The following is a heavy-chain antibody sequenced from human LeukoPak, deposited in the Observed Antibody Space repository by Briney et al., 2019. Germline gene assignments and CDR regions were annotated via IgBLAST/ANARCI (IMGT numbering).Heavy chain of an antibody. CDR3: AKSGMGTVDY. V-gene: IGHV3-30*02. J-gene: IGHJ4*02. CDR1: GFTFTSYG. Sequence: GGSLRFSCAAAGFTFTSYGMHWVRQAPGKGLEWVAFIRYDGSNKYYADSVKGRFTISRDNSKNTLYLQMNSLRAEDTAVYYCAKSGMGTVDYWGQGTLVNVSS. CDR2: IRYDGSNK. D-gene: IGHD5-24*01.